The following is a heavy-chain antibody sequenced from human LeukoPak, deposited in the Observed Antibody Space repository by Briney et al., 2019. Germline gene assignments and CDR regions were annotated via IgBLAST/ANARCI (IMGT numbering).Heavy chain of an antibody. V-gene: IGHV1-46*01. CDR3: ARDGGLLWFGPQGAFDI. J-gene: IGHJ3*02. Sequence: ASVKVSCKASGYTFTTYYVHWVRQAPGQGLEWMGIINPSGGSTTYAQKFRGRLTMTRDMSTSTVYMELSSLRSEDTAVYYCARDGGLLWFGPQGAFDIWGQGTMVTVSS. D-gene: IGHD3-10*01. CDR2: INPSGGST. CDR1: GYTFTTYY.